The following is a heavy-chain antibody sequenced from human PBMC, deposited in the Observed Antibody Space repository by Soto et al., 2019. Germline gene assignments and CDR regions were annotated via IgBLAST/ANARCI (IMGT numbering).Heavy chain of an antibody. D-gene: IGHD3-22*01. CDR2: INPIVGTA. CDR3: ARDRAEIDSSGLDY. Sequence: GASVKVSCKASGGSFSSYAIRWVRQAPGHGQEGRGGINPIVGTANGARKFQGRVTNTADESTGRAYMELSSLRSGDMAVYYCARDRAEIDSSGLDYWGQGTLVTVSS. J-gene: IGHJ4*02. CDR1: GGSFSSYA. V-gene: IGHV1-69*13.